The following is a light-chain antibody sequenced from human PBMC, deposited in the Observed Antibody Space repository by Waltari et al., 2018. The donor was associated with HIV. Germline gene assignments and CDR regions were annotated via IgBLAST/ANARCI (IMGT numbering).Light chain of an antibody. Sequence: DIQTTQSPSSVSASVGDRVTITWRASQDISRWLAWYQQKPGKAPKLLIYAASTLHGGVPSRFSGSGSGTEFTLTISSLQPEDFATYYCQQANSFPYTFGQGTKLDIK. V-gene: IGKV1-12*01. CDR3: QQANSFPYT. CDR2: AAS. CDR1: QDISRW. J-gene: IGKJ2*01.